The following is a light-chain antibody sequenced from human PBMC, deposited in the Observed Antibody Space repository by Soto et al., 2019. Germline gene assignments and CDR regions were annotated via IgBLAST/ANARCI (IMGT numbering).Light chain of an antibody. V-gene: IGKV3-20*01. CDR1: QSFSSSY. J-gene: IGKJ5*01. CDR3: QQHETLIT. CDR2: GAS. Sequence: EIVLTQSPGTLSLSPGERATLSCRASQSFSSSYLAWYQQKPGQAPRLLIYGASSRATGIPDRFSGSGSGTDFTLTISRLEPEDFAVYYCQQHETLITFGQGTRLEI.